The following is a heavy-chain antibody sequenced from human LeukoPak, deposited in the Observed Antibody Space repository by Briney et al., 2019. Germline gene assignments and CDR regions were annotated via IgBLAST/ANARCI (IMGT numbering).Heavy chain of an antibody. V-gene: IGHV3-7*01. CDR3: ARDRRLHYYDSSGPLGYDYHSLDV. CDR1: GLIFGDCW. J-gene: IGHJ6*02. D-gene: IGHD3-22*01. Sequence: SGGSLRLSCVVSGLIFGDCWMTWVRQAPGQGLEWVASIKQDGSERYYVDSVKGRFTISRDNAENSAYLQMNSLRADDTAVYYCARDRRLHYYDSSGPLGYDYHSLDVWGQGTTVIVSS. CDR2: IKQDGSER.